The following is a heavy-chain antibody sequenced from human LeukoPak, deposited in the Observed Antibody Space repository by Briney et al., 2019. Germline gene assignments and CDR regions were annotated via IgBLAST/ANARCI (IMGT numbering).Heavy chain of an antibody. CDR1: GGSISSSNW. CDR2: IYHSGST. D-gene: IGHD3-10*01. Sequence: SETLSLTCAVSGGSISSSNWWSWVRQPPGQGLEWIGEIYHSGSTNYNPSLKSRVTISVDTSKNQFSLKLSSVTAADTAVYYCARAFRSYCIVGWFDPWGQGTLVTVSS. CDR3: ARAFRSYCIVGWFDP. V-gene: IGHV4-4*02. J-gene: IGHJ5*02.